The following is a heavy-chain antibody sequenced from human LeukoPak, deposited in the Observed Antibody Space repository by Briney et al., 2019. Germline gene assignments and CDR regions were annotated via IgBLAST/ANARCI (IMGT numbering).Heavy chain of an antibody. CDR3: ARDRAAGTFDY. V-gene: IGHV3-21*01. CDR1: GFTFSSKS. D-gene: IGHD6-13*01. J-gene: IGHJ4*02. CDR2: ISSSSYI. Sequence: GGSLRLSCAASGFTFSSKSMNWVRQAPGKGLEWVSSISSSSYIYCADSVKGRFTISRDNAKNSLYLQMNSLRAEDTAVYYCARDRAAGTFDYWGQGTLVTVSS.